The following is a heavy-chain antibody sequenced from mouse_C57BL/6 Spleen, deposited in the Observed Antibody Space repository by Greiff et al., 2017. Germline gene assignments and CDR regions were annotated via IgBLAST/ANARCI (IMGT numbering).Heavy chain of an antibody. CDR2: IDPSDSYT. D-gene: IGHD2-3*01. Sequence: QVQLQQPGAELVMPGASVKLSCKASGYTFTSYWMHWVKQRPGQGLEWIGEIDPSDSYTNYNQKFKGKSTLTVDKASSTAYMQLSSLTSEDSAVYYCARTCDGYYVDWYFDVWGTGTTVTVSS. CDR1: GYTFTSYW. V-gene: IGHV1-69*01. CDR3: ARTCDGYYVDWYFDV. J-gene: IGHJ1*03.